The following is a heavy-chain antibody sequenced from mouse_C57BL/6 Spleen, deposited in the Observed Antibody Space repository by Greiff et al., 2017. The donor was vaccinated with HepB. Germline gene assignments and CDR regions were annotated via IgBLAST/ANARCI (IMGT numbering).Heavy chain of an antibody. CDR3: ASRYDYDGFAY. D-gene: IGHD2-4*01. CDR2: ISYDGSN. Sequence: EVKLVESGPGLVKPSQSLSLTCSVTGYSITSGYYWNWIRQFPGNKLEWMGYISYDGSNNYNPSLKNRISITRDTSKNQFFLKLNSVTTEDTATYYCASRYDYDGFAYWGQGTLVTVSA. J-gene: IGHJ3*01. CDR1: GYSITSGYY. V-gene: IGHV3-6*01.